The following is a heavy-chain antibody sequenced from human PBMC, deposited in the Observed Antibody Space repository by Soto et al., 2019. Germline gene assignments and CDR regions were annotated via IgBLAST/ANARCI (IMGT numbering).Heavy chain of an antibody. CDR1: GVTVSKDH. V-gene: IGHV3-53*01. J-gene: IGHJ2*01. CDR2: VHGGGST. CDR3: SGYGAHRESHAFPTRRSSDL. Sequence: SGVTVSKDHMPVVRHPPEKKLELVSFVHGGGSTSYADSVKCRFTISRDNSKNTLYLQIDSLEAQDTAIYYCSGYGAHRESHAFPTRRSSDL. D-gene: IGHD1-1*01.